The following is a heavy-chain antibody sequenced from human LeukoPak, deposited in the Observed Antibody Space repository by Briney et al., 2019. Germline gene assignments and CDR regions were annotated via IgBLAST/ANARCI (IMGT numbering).Heavy chain of an antibody. J-gene: IGHJ3*01. D-gene: IGHD5-12*01. Sequence: SETLSLTCTVSGGSISSSSYYWGWIRQPPGKGLEWIGSIYYSGSTYYNPSLKSRVTISVDTSKNQFSLKLSSVTAADTAVYYCAKTIRGYSGYDTWGQGTMVTVSS. CDR1: GGSISSSSYY. CDR3: AKTIRGYSGYDT. V-gene: IGHV4-39*07. CDR2: IYYSGST.